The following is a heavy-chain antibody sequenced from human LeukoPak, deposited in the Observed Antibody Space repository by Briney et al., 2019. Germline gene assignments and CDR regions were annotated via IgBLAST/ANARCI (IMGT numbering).Heavy chain of an antibody. CDR1: GFTFSSYA. D-gene: IGHD1-26*01. J-gene: IGHJ6*03. CDR2: ISYDGSNK. CDR3: AKDGGSYPYYYYYMDV. V-gene: IGHV3-30*04. Sequence: HSGGSLRLSCAASGFTFSSYAMHWVRQAPGKGLEWVAVISYDGSNKYYADSVKGRFTISRDNSKNTLYLQMNSLRAEDTAVYYCAKDGGSYPYYYYYMDVWGKGTTVTVSS.